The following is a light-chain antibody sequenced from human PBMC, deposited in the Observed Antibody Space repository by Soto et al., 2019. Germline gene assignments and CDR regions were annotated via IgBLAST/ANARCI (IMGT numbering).Light chain of an antibody. Sequence: LTVSPVTLAFSPGQTATLSYTASPSNSSGYLAWYQQKPGQAPRLLIYGASSRATGIPARFSGSGSGTDFTLTINSLAPEDFAIYYCHQRQSWPRTFGQGTKVDIK. CDR2: GAS. V-gene: IGKV3D-20*02. CDR1: PSNSSGY. CDR3: HQRQSWPRT. J-gene: IGKJ1*01.